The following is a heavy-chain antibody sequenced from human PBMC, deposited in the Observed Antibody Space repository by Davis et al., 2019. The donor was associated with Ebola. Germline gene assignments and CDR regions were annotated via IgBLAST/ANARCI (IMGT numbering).Heavy chain of an antibody. D-gene: IGHD3-16*01. Sequence: SVKVSCKASGGTFSSYAISWVRQAPGQGLEWMGGIIPIFGTANYAQKFQGRVTITRDTSASTAYMELSSLRSEDTAVYYCARASLRLGELWTFDYWGQGTLVTVSS. V-gene: IGHV1-69*05. CDR3: ARASLRLGELWTFDY. CDR1: GGTFSSYA. J-gene: IGHJ4*02. CDR2: IIPIFGTA.